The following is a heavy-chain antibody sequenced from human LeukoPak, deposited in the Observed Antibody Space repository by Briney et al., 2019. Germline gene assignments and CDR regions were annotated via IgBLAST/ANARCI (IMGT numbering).Heavy chain of an antibody. J-gene: IGHJ4*02. Sequence: GGSLRLSCAASGFTVSSNYMSWVRQAPGKGLGWVSVIYTGGSTYYADSVKGRFTISRDNSKNTLYLQMNSLRAEDTAVYYCARDAYCSGGSCYSDYWGQGTLVTVSS. CDR2: IYTGGST. D-gene: IGHD2-15*01. CDR1: GFTVSSNY. V-gene: IGHV3-53*01. CDR3: ARDAYCSGGSCYSDY.